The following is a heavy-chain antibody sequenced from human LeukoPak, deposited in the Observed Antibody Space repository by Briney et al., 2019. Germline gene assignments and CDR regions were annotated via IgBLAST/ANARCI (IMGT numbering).Heavy chain of an antibody. CDR2: IYSGGST. D-gene: IGHD2-21*02. CDR1: GFTVSSNY. V-gene: IGHV3-66*01. CDR3: ARGGEAYCGGDCSVFDAFDI. Sequence: GGSLRLSCAASGFTVSSNYVSWVRQAPGKGLEWVSVIYSGGSTYYADSVKGRFTISRDNSKNTLYLQMNSLRAEDTAVYYCARGGEAYCGGDCSVFDAFDIWGQGTMVTVSS. J-gene: IGHJ3*02.